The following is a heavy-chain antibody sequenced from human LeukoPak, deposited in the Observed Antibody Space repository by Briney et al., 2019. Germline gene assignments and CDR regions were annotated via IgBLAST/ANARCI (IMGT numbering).Heavy chain of an antibody. V-gene: IGHV1-69*06. CDR1: GYTFTGYY. Sequence: GASVNLSCKASGYTFTGYYMHGVRQAPGQGLECMGWINPIFGTANYAQKSQGRVTITADNSTSTAYMELSSLRSEDTAVYYCASFGLGDGYNIKREGYFDYWGQGTLVTVSS. J-gene: IGHJ4*02. CDR3: ASFGLGDGYNIKREGYFDY. CDR2: INPIFGTA. D-gene: IGHD5-24*01.